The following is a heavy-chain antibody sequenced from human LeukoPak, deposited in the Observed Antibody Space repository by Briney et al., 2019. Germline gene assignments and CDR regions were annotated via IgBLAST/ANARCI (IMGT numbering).Heavy chain of an antibody. D-gene: IGHD6-6*01. CDR1: GGSISSFY. CDR3: ARGSLYSSSSPPFDY. CDR2: INHSGST. J-gene: IGHJ4*02. V-gene: IGHV4-34*01. Sequence: SETLSLTCTVSGGSISSFYWSWIRQPPGKGLEWIGEINHSGSTNYNPSLKSRVTISVDTSKNQFSLKLSSVTAADTAVYYCARGSLYSSSSPPFDYWGQGTLVTVSS.